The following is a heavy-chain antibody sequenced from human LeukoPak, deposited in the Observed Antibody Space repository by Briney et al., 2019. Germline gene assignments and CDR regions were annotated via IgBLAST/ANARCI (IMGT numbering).Heavy chain of an antibody. CDR3: AREVAYCGGDCYYRDAFDI. CDR2: INPNSGGT. V-gene: IGHV1-2*02. CDR1: GYTFTGYY. Sequence: ASVKVSCKASGYTFTGYYMHWVRQAPGQGLEWMGWINPNSGGTNYAQKFQGRVTMTRDTSISAAYMELSRLRSDDTAVYYCAREVAYCGGDCYYRDAFDIWGQGAMVTASS. J-gene: IGHJ3*02. D-gene: IGHD2-21*01.